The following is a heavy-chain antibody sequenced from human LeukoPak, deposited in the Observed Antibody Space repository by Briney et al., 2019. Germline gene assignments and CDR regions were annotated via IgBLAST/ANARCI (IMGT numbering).Heavy chain of an antibody. J-gene: IGHJ4*02. CDR3: ARVREYYDSSGYYY. Sequence: PSETLSLTCAVYGGSFSGYYWSWIRQPPGKGLGWIGEINHSGSTNYNPSLKSRVTISVDTSKHQFSLKLSSVTAADTAVYYCARVREYYDSSGYYYWGQGTLVTVSS. V-gene: IGHV4-34*01. CDR1: GGSFSGYY. D-gene: IGHD3-22*01. CDR2: INHSGST.